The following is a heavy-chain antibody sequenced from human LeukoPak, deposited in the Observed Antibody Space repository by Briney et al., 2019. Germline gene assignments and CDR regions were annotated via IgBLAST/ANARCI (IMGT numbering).Heavy chain of an antibody. CDR3: ARAPYDSSGYFAFDI. J-gene: IGHJ3*02. CDR1: GYSFTSYW. D-gene: IGHD3-22*01. Sequence: GESLKISCKGSGYSFTSYWIGWVRQMPGKGLEWMGIIYPGDSDTRYSPSFQGQVTISADKSISTAYLQWSSLKASDTAMYYCARAPYDSSGYFAFDIWGQGAMVTVSS. V-gene: IGHV5-51*01. CDR2: IYPGDSDT.